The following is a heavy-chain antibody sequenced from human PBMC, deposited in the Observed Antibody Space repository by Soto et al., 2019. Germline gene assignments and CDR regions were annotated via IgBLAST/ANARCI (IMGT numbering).Heavy chain of an antibody. V-gene: IGHV3-30*18. J-gene: IGHJ4*02. D-gene: IGHD1-1*01. Sequence: VQLVESGGGVVQPGRSLRLLCEASGFSFSRYGMHWVRQAPGMGLEWVAVISWDGVAQYYADSVKGRFTISRDNSQSTLCLQMNSLRTEDTAIYYCAKETIQVGGTNCFDYWGKGALVTVSS. CDR1: GFSFSRYG. CDR2: ISWDGVAQ. CDR3: AKETIQVGGTNCFDY.